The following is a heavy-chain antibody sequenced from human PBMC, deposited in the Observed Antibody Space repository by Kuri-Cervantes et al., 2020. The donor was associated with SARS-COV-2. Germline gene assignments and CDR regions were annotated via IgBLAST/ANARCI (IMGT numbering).Heavy chain of an antibody. V-gene: IGHV5-51*01. J-gene: IGHJ4*02. D-gene: IGHD2-21*02. Sequence: GGSLRLSCKGSGYSFTNLWIAWVRQMPGKGLEWMGSIYPGDSATRNSPSFQGQITMSAEKSIRSAFLEWSSLEASDAAMYYGTRQVTTWSPLFDYWGQGALVTVSS. CDR1: GYSFTNLW. CDR2: IYPGDSAT. CDR3: TRQVTTWSPLFDY.